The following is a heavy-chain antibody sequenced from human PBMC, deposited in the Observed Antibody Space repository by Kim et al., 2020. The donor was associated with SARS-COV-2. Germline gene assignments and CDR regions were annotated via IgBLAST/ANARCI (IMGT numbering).Heavy chain of an antibody. CDR1: GFHFSEIW. J-gene: IGHJ4*02. CDR2: IRGKSFGETV. V-gene: IGHV3-15*01. Sequence: GGSLRLSCAASGFHFSEIWMNWVRQAPGKGLEWVGRIRGKSFGETVDYAAPVKGRFTISRDELKKILYLQMNSLKTEDTAVYYCITEGIEVPNSSIDHWGQGTLVTVSS. CDR3: ITEGIEVPNSSIDH. D-gene: IGHD6-19*01.